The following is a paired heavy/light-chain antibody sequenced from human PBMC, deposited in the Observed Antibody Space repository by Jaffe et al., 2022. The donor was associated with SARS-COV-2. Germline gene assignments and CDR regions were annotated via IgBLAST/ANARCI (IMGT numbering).Light chain of an antibody. V-gene: IGKV2-28*01. CDR3: MQGLETPA. CDR2: LAS. CDR1: QSLLQSNGYNY. Sequence: DSVLTQSPLSLPVTPGEPASISCRSSQSLLQSNGYNYLDWYLQKPGQSPQLLIYLASNRASGVPDRFSGSGSGTDFTLKISRVEAEDVGVYYCMQGLETPAFGPGTKVDFK. J-gene: IGKJ3*01.
Heavy chain of an antibody. CDR3: ARGASRSLFAKYYYYSYMDV. V-gene: IGHV3-30*04. J-gene: IGHJ6*03. CDR2: ISYDGYNK. D-gene: IGHD2-21*01. Sequence: QVQVEESGGGVVQPGRSLRLSCAASGFTFSNYAFHWVRQAPDKGLEWVAVISYDGYNKYYADSVKGRFTISRDNSKNTLDLQMNSLRAEDTAVYSCARGASRSLFAKYYYYSYMDVWGKGTTVTVSS. CDR1: GFTFSNYA.